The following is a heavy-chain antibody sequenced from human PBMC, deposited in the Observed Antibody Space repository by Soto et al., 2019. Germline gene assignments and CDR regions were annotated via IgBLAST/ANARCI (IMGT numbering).Heavy chain of an antibody. J-gene: IGHJ6*02. Sequence: SVKVSCKASGGTFSSYAISWVRRAPGQGLEWMGGIIPIFGTANYAQKFQGRVTITADESTSTAYMELSSLRSEDTAVYYCAREGRIAAAQDGMDVWGQGTTVTVSS. V-gene: IGHV1-69*13. CDR3: AREGRIAAAQDGMDV. D-gene: IGHD6-13*01. CDR2: IIPIFGTA. CDR1: GGTFSSYA.